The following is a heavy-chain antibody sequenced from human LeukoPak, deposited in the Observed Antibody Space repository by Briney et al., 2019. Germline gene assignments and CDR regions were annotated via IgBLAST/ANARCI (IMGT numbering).Heavy chain of an antibody. J-gene: IGHJ4*02. D-gene: IGHD3-9*01. CDR1: GDSIRSYY. CDR3: ARYDILTGYHFDY. CDR2: IYYSGST. Sequence: SETLALTCTVSGDSIRSYYWSWIRQPPGKGLEGIGYIYYSGSTNYNPSLKSRVTISVDTSKNQFSLKLSSVTAADTAVYYCARYDILTGYHFDYWGQGTLVTVSS. V-gene: IGHV4-59*01.